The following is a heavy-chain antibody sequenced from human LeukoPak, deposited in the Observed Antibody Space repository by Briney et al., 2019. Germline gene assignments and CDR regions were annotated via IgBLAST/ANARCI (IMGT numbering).Heavy chain of an antibody. CDR3: AKDLRSGSPRPIIQSLFDY. Sequence: GGSLRLSCAASGFTFSSYGMSWVRQAPGKGLEWVSAISGSGGSTYYADSVKGRFTISRDNSKNTLYLQMNSLRAEDTAVYYCAKDLRSGSPRPIIQSLFDYWGQGTLVTVSS. D-gene: IGHD1-26*01. CDR1: GFTFSSYG. CDR2: ISGSGGST. J-gene: IGHJ4*02. V-gene: IGHV3-23*01.